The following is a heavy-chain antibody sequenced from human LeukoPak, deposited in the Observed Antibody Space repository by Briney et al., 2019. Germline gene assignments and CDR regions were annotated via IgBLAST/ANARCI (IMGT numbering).Heavy chain of an antibody. CDR3: AKGSGDYGDFYFDY. CDR1: GFTFSSYA. Sequence: AGGSLRLSCAASGFTFSSYAMHWVRQAPGKGLEWVAVISYDGSNKYYADSVKGRFTISRDNSKNMLYLQMNSLRAEDTAVYYCAKGSGDYGDFYFDYWGQGTLVTVSS. J-gene: IGHJ4*02. CDR2: ISYDGSNK. D-gene: IGHD4-17*01. V-gene: IGHV3-30-3*01.